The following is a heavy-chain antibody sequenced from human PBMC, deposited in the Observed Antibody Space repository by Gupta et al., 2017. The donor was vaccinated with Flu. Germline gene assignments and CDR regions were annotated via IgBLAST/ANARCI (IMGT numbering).Heavy chain of an antibody. Sequence: EVPLLESGGGLVQPGRSLRLYCAASCFPFSRYALSWVRKAPGKGREWGSAISGSGGSTDYADSVKGRFTISRDNSKNTLYLQMNSLRAEDTAVYYGASLIVVVPAASGDWFDPWGQGTLVTVSS. D-gene: IGHD2-2*01. CDR1: CFPFSRYA. V-gene: IGHV3-23*01. CDR3: ASLIVVVPAASGDWFDP. J-gene: IGHJ5*02. CDR2: ISGSGGST.